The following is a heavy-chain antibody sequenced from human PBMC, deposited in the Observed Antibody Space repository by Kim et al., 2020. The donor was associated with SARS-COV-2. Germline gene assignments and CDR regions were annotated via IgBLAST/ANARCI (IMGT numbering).Heavy chain of an antibody. D-gene: IGHD4-17*01. CDR1: GFPFSSYG. CDR2: IWNDGSKK. CDR3: AKSSVPTVYYFDN. J-gene: IGHJ4*02. Sequence: GGSLRLSCAASGFPFSSYGMHWVRQAPGKGLEWVAVIWNDGSKKYYADSVKGRFSISRDNSKKMLYLEMNSLRGEDTAVYYCAKSSVPTVYYFDNWGQGTLVTVSS. V-gene: IGHV3-33*06.